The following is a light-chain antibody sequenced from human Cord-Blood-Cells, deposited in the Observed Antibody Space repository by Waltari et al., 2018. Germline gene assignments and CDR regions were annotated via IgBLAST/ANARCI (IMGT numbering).Light chain of an antibody. CDR1: SSDVGSYNL. CDR2: EGS. J-gene: IGLJ3*02. Sequence: QSALTQPASVSGSPGQSITISCTGTSSDVGSYNLVSWYQQHPGKAPKLLIYEGSKRPSGFSNRCSGSKSGNTASLTISGLQAEDEADDYCCSYAGSSTWVFGGGTKLTVL. V-gene: IGLV2-23*01. CDR3: CSYAGSSTWV.